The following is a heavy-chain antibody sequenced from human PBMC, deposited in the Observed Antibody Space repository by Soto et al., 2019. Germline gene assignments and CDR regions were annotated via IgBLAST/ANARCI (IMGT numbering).Heavy chain of an antibody. J-gene: IGHJ5*02. V-gene: IGHV3-21*01. CDR1: GFTFSSYS. CDR2: IGTSSSYI. CDR3: ASPGWFDP. Sequence: GGSLRLSCTASGFTFSSYSMNWVRQAPGKGLEWVSSIGTSSSYIYYADSVKGRFTISRDNAKNSLYLQMNSLRAEDTAVYYCASPGWFDPWGQGTLVTVSS.